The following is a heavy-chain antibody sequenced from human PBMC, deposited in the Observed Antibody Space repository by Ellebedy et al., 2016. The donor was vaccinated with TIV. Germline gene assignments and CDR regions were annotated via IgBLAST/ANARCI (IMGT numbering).Heavy chain of an antibody. J-gene: IGHJ4*02. Sequence: PGGSLRLSCAASGFTLSEYYMDWVRQAPGKGVEWVGFIRSEAHGGTPEYGASVKGRFTISRDDSKNSMYLQMNSLKTEDTAVYYCTRPPRKKIGSYDSWGQGTLVTVSS. CDR3: TRPPRKKIGSYDS. CDR1: GFTLSEYY. CDR2: IRSEAHGGTP. D-gene: IGHD1-26*01. V-gene: IGHV3-72*01.